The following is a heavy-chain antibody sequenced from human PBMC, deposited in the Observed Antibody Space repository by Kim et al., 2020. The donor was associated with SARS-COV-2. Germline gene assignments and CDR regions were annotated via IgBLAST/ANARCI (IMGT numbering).Heavy chain of an antibody. CDR1: GYTFSSYD. D-gene: IGHD1-1*01. V-gene: IGHV1-8*01. CDR2: INPNSGNT. Sequence: ASVKVSCKASGYTFSSYDINWVRQATGQGLEWMGWINPNSGNTGYAQKFQGRVTMTRNTSTSTAYMDLSSLRSEDTAVYYCARGHAWNGGPYYFDYWGQGTLVTVSS. J-gene: IGHJ4*02. CDR3: ARGHAWNGGPYYFDY.